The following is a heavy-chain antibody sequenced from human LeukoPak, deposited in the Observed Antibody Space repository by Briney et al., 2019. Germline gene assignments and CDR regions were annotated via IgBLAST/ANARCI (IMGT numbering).Heavy chain of an antibody. J-gene: IGHJ3*02. V-gene: IGHV1-2*02. CDR1: GYTFTGYY. CDR3: AREWMVRGVTHDAFDI. Sequence: ASVKVSCKASGYTFTGYYMHWVRQAPGQGLEWMGWINPNSGGTNYAQKFQGRVTMTRDTSISTAYMELSRLRSDDTAVYYCAREWMVRGVTHDAFDIWGQGTMVTVSS. D-gene: IGHD3-10*01. CDR2: INPNSGGT.